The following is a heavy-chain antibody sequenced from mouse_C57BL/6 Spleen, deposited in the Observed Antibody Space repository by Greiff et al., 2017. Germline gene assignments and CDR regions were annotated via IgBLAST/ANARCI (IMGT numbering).Heavy chain of an antibody. Sequence: QVQLQQPGAELVKPGASVKLSCKASGYTFTSYWMQWVKQRPGQCLEWIGEIDPSDSYTNYNQKFKGKATLTVDTSSSTAYMQLSSLTSEDSAVYYCASHYYGSSYAMDYWGQGTSVTVSS. J-gene: IGHJ4*01. CDR1: GYTFTSYW. CDR2: IDPSDSYT. D-gene: IGHD1-1*01. V-gene: IGHV1-50*01. CDR3: ASHYYGSSYAMDY.